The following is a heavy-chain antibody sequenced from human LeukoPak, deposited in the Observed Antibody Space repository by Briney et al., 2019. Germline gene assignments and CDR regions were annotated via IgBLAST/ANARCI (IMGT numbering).Heavy chain of an antibody. CDR3: ARGPYCSGGSCYSPYYFDY. Sequence: ASVKVSCTASGYTFTGYYMHWVRQAPGQGLEWMGWINPNSGGTNYAQKFQGRVTMTRDTSISTAYMELSRLRSDDTAVYYCARGPYCSGGSCYSPYYFDYWGQGTLVTVSS. V-gene: IGHV1-2*02. CDR1: GYTFTGYY. D-gene: IGHD2-15*01. J-gene: IGHJ4*02. CDR2: INPNSGGT.